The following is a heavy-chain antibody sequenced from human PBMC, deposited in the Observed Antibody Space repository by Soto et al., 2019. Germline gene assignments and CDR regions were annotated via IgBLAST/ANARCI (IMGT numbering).Heavy chain of an antibody. J-gene: IGHJ5*02. CDR1: GYSFNSYW. CDR3: ARHCTYYYDSSGYNCFDP. V-gene: IGHV5-51*01. D-gene: IGHD3-22*01. Sequence: GESLKISCQGSGYSFNSYWIGWVRQMPGKGLEWMGIIYPGASDTRYSPSFQGQVTISAAKSSSTAYLQWSSLKASDTAMYYCARHCTYYYDSSGYNCFDPWGQGTLVTVSS. CDR2: IYPGASDT.